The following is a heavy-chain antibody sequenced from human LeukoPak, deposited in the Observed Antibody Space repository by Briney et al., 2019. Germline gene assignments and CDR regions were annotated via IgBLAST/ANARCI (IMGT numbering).Heavy chain of an antibody. CDR2: IIPIFGTA. CDR3: ARLYYYDSSGYSYPAGGAFDI. Sequence: GASVKVSCKASGGTFSSYAISWVRQAPGQGLEWMGGIIPIFGTANYAQKFQGRVTITADESTSTAYMELSSLRSEDTAVYYCARLYYYDSSGYSYPAGGAFDIWGQGTMVTVSS. J-gene: IGHJ3*02. CDR1: GGTFSSYA. V-gene: IGHV1-69*13. D-gene: IGHD3-22*01.